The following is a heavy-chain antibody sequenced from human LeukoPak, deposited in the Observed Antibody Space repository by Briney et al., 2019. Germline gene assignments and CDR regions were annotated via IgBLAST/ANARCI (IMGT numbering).Heavy chain of an antibody. CDR1: GGSISSYY. J-gene: IGHJ4*02. CDR2: IYYSGYT. Sequence: SETLSPTCIVSGGSISSYYWNWIRQPPGKGLEWIGYIYYSGYTNYNPSLKSRVTISVDTSKNQFSLKLSSVTAADTAVYYCARGLGFYDYVWGSHRYTPYYFDYWGQGTLVTVSS. D-gene: IGHD3-16*02. CDR3: ARGLGFYDYVWGSHRYTPYYFDY. V-gene: IGHV4-59*01.